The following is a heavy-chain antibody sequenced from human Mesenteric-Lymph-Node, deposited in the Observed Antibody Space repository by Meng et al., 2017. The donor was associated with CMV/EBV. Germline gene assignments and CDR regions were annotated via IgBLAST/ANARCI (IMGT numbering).Heavy chain of an antibody. Sequence: YYWTWIRKHPGKGLEWIGYIHYSGSTYYNPSLKSRITISVDTSKNQFSLKLNSVTAADTAVYYCARDLLGGTGTTDYWGQGTLVTVSS. D-gene: IGHD4-17*01. CDR3: ARDLLGGTGTTDY. CDR1: YY. V-gene: IGHV4-31*02. CDR2: IHYSGST. J-gene: IGHJ4*02.